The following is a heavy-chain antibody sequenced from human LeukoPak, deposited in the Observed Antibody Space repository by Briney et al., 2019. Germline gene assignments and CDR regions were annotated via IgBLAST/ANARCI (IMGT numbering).Heavy chain of an antibody. Sequence: PSETLSLTCNVSGGSISSSSYYWGWIRQPPGKGLEWIGSIYHSGSSYYNPSLKSRVIISGDTSKNQFSLKLSSVTAADTAVYYCASMVERHFDYWGQGTLVTVSS. J-gene: IGHJ4*02. D-gene: IGHD1-1*01. V-gene: IGHV4-39*07. CDR1: GGSISSSSYY. CDR3: ASMVERHFDY. CDR2: IYHSGSS.